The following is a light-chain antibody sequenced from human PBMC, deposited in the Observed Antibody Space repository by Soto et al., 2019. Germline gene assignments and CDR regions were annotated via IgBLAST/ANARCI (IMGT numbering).Light chain of an antibody. V-gene: IGKV3-15*01. Sequence: EMVMTQSPATVSVSPGERATLSCRASQSVGSNLAWYQQKPGQAPRLLIYGASSRATGVPVRFSGSGSGTDFTLIISSLQSEDFAIYYCHQYNNWPLTFGGGTNVEI. CDR2: GAS. J-gene: IGKJ4*01. CDR1: QSVGSN. CDR3: HQYNNWPLT.